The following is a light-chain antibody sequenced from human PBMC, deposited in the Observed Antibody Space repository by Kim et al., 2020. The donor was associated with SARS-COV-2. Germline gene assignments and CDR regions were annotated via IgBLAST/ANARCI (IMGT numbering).Light chain of an antibody. CDR2: QDS. J-gene: IGLJ6*01. Sequence: VSPGQTASITCSGDKLGDKYACWYQQKPGQSPVLVIYQDSKRPSGIPERFSGSNSGNTATLTISGTQAMDEADYYCQAWDSSTNCVFGRGTKVTVL. V-gene: IGLV3-1*01. CDR1: KLGDKY. CDR3: QAWDSSTNCV.